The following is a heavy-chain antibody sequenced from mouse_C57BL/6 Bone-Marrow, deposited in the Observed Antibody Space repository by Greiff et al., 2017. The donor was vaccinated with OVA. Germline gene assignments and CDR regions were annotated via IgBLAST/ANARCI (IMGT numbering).Heavy chain of an antibody. V-gene: IGHV1-26*01. CDR1: GYTFTDFY. J-gene: IGHJ1*03. CDR2: INPNNGGT. CDR3: ARGDYYGSSYGLWYFDV. D-gene: IGHD1-1*01. Sequence: EVQLQQSGPELVKPGASVKISCKASGYTFTDFYMNWVKQSHGKSLEWIGDINPNNGGTSYNQKFKGKATLTVDKSSSTAYMELRSLTSEDSAVYYCARGDYYGSSYGLWYFDVWGTGTTVTVSS.